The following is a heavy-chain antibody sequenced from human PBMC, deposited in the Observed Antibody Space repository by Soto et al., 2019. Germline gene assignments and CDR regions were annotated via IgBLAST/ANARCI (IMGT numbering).Heavy chain of an antibody. D-gene: IGHD3-10*01. J-gene: IGHJ4*02. V-gene: IGHV3-74*01. Sequence: EVQLVESGGGLVQPGGSLRLSCTASGLTFNNYWMHWVRQAPGKGPVWVSRINGDGRTTTYADSVRGRFTISRDNAKYTVYLQMNSLRAEDTAVYYCAGGDYSGAGTFYLTDHWGQGPLVTVSP. CDR2: INGDGRTT. CDR1: GLTFNNYW. CDR3: AGGDYSGAGTFYLTDH.